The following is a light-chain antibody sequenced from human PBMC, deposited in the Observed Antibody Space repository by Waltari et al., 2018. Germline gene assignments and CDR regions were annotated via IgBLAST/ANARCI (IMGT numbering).Light chain of an antibody. CDR2: ENS. CDR3: GTWDSSLSGAV. CDR1: RSNIGNNY. J-gene: IGLJ7*01. V-gene: IGLV1-51*02. Sequence: QSVLTQPPSVSAAPGQRVTISCSGGRSNIGNNYVSWYRQFPGTPPKLLIYENSERPSGIPGRFSGSKSGTSATLDITGLQAGDEADYYCGTWDSSLSGAVFGGGTHLTVL.